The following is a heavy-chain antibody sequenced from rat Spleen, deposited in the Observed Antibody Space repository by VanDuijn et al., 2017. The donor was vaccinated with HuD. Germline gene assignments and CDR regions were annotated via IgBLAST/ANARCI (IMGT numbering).Heavy chain of an antibody. CDR2: INYDGSRT. Sequence: EVQLVESDGGLVQPGGSLKLSCAASGFTFSDYYMAWVRQAPTKGLEWVATINYDGSRTDYRDSVKGRVTISRDNAKSTLYLQMDSLRSEDTATYYCARSVFDYCGQGVMVTVSS. CDR1: GFTFSDYY. CDR3: ARSVFDY. V-gene: IGHV5-29*01. J-gene: IGHJ2*01.